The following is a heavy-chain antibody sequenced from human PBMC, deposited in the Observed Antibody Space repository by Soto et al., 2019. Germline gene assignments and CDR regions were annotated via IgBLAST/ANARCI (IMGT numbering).Heavy chain of an antibody. CDR1: VYTFSSYG. J-gene: IGHJ4*02. V-gene: IGHV1-8*02. CDR3: ARGRSSSWPGFGY. D-gene: IGHD6-13*01. Sequence: ASVKVSCKASVYTFSSYGINWVRLATGQGLEWMAWMNPNSGHTGYAQKFQGRVTMTRNTSTSTAYMELSSLISEDTSLYYCARGRSSSWPGFGYWCQGTLVTVSS. CDR2: MNPNSGHT.